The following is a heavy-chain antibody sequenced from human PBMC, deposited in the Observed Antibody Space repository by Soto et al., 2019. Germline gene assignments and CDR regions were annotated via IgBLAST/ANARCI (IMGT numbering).Heavy chain of an antibody. V-gene: IGHV3-23*01. D-gene: IGHD2-2*01. CDR1: GFTFSSYA. J-gene: IGHJ6*02. CDR2: VSASGGGT. Sequence: EVQLLESGGGLVQPGGSLRLSCAASGFTFSSYAMNWVRQAPGKGLEWVAGVSASGGGTSYADSVKGRFTISRDNSKDTLYLQMNSLRAEDTAVYYCAKSSSRAHYYAMDVRGQGTTVTVFS. CDR3: AKSSSRAHYYAMDV.